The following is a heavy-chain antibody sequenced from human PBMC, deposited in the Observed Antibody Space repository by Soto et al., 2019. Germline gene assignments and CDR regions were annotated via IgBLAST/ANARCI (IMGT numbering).Heavy chain of an antibody. D-gene: IGHD3-10*01. CDR3: ARVRMLWYGELSH. CDR2: INPGNGNT. J-gene: IGHJ4*02. V-gene: IGHV1-3*01. Sequence: QVQLVQSGAEVKKPGASVKISCKTSGYTFMTYALHWVRQAPGQRPEWMGWINPGNGNTEYSQKLQGRVTITRDTSARTVFMEVANMTSEDTAVYYCARVRMLWYGELSHWGQGTQVTSPQ. CDR1: GYTFMTYA.